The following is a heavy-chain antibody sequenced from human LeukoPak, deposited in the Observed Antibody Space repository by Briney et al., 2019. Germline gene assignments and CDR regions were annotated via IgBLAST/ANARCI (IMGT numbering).Heavy chain of an antibody. CDR1: GFTFSSYG. CDR2: IWYDGSNK. D-gene: IGHD3-10*01. V-gene: IGHV3-33*06. J-gene: IGHJ4*02. CDR3: AKTYVYGSGSLFFDY. Sequence: GGSLRLSCAASGFTFSSYGMHWVRQAPGKGLEWVAVIWYDGSNKYYADSVKGRFTISRDNSKNTLYLQMSSLRAEDTAVYYCAKTYVYGSGSLFFDYWGQGTLVTVSS.